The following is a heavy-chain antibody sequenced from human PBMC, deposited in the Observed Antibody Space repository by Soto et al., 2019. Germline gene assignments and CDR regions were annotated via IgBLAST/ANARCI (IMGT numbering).Heavy chain of an antibody. J-gene: IGHJ4*02. CDR1: GHSISSGYY. CDR3: ARGEYYGSGNYFDY. Sequence: SETLSLTCAVSGHSISSGYYWGWIRQPPGKGLEWIGSFYHSGSTYYNPSLKSRVTISVDTSKNQFSLKLSSVTAADTAVYYCARGEYYGSGNYFDYSGPGTLVTVYS. D-gene: IGHD3-10*01. V-gene: IGHV4-38-2*01. CDR2: FYHSGST.